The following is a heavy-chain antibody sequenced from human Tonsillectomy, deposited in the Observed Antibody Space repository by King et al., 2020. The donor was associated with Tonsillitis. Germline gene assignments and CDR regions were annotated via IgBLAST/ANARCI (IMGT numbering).Heavy chain of an antibody. CDR2: INDRGST. V-gene: IGHV4-34*01. CDR3: ARGLIIAARPSDY. CDR1: VGTCSGYY. Sequence: VQLQQWGAGLLKPSETLSLTCAAYVGTCSGYYWSWIRPPLGKGLEWIGEINDRGSTNYKPSLKSRVTISVDTSKNQFALKLSSVTAADTAVYYCARGLIIAARPSDYWGQGTLVTVSS. D-gene: IGHD6-6*01. J-gene: IGHJ4*02.